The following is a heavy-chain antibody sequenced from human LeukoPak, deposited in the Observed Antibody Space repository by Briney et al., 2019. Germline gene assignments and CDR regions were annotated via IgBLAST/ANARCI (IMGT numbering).Heavy chain of an antibody. CDR3: ARDEIAAPAFS. CDR1: GFTFSSYA. Sequence: PGRSLRLSCAASGFTFSSYAMHWVRQAPGKELEWVAAIWYDGRDNYYADSVKGRFNISRDNIKNTLYLQMNSLRPEDTAVYFCARDEIAAPAFSWGQGTLVTVSS. V-gene: IGHV3-30*04. CDR2: IWYDGRDN. D-gene: IGHD6-25*01. J-gene: IGHJ4*02.